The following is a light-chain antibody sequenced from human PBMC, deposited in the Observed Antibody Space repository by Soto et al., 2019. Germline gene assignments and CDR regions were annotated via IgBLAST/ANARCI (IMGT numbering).Light chain of an antibody. CDR2: DVS. J-gene: IGKJ5*01. CDR1: QSVSSY. V-gene: IGKV3-11*01. Sequence: VWTHCPVTLSLSPGERATLSFGASQSVSSYLAWYQQKPGQAPRLLIYDVSNRATGIPARFSGSGSGTDFTLTISSLEPEDFAVYYCQQRNYWQVTFGQGTRLEI. CDR3: QQRNYWQVT.